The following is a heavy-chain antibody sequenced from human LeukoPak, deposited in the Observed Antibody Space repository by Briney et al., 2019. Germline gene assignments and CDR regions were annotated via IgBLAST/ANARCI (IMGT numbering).Heavy chain of an antibody. CDR1: KYTLTDHD. CDR2: MNPGSGDT. V-gene: IGHV1-8*02. D-gene: IGHD2/OR15-2a*01. Sequence: ASVKVSCKASKYTLTDHDIHWVRQAPGQRLEWMGWMNPGSGDTGYAQRFQGRVIMTRDTSTNTAYMELSSLRSEDTAVYYCARGLGSYSTTWYPPLRHWGQGTLVTVSS. CDR3: ARGLGSYSTTWYPPLRH. J-gene: IGHJ4*02.